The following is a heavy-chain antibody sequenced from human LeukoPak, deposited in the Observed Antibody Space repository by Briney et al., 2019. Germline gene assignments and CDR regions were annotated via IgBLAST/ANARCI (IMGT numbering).Heavy chain of an antibody. J-gene: IGHJ5*02. V-gene: IGHV4-34*01. CDR3: ARGSRYIRDWFDP. CDR2: INHSGST. D-gene: IGHD6-13*01. CDR1: GGSFSGYY. Sequence: SGTLSLTCAVYGGSFSGYYWSWIRQPPGKGLEWIGEINHSGSTNYNPSLKSRVTISVDTSKNQFSLKLSSVTAADTAVYYCARGSRYIRDWFDPWGQGTLVTVSS.